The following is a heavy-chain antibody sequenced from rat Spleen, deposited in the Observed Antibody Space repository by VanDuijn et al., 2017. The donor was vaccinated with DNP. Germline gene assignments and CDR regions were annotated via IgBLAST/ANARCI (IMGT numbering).Heavy chain of an antibody. CDR1: GYSITSNF. V-gene: IGHV3-1*01. CDR2: ISYSGST. CDR3: ARWTRYFDY. D-gene: IGHD1-7*01. J-gene: IGHJ2*01. Sequence: EVQLQESGPGLVKPSQSLSLTCSVTGYSITSNFWGWIRKFPGNKLEYIGHISYSGSTNYNPSLRSRLSITRDTSKNHFFLHLNSVTTEDTAPYYCARWTRYFDYWGQGVMVTVSS.